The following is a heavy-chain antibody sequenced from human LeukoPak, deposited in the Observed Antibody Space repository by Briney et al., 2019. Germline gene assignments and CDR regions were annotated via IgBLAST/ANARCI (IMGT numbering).Heavy chain of an antibody. J-gene: IGHJ4*01. CDR2: VNPNSGDT. V-gene: IGHV1-2*02. Sequence: ASVKVSFKASGYTFTDYYMHWVRQAPSQGLEWMGWVNPNSGDTNHAHKFQGRVTMTSDTSISTAYMDLSRVRSDDTAVYYCALLSSSTWYRFDSWGNGTLVSVSS. D-gene: IGHD6-13*01. CDR3: ALLSSSTWYRFDS. CDR1: GYTFTDYY.